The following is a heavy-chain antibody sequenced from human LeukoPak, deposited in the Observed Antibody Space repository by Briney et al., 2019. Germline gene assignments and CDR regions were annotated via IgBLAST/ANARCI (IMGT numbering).Heavy chain of an antibody. V-gene: IGHV4-34*01. Sequence: KPSETLSLTCAVYGGSFSGYYWSWIRQPPRKGLELIGEINHSGSTNHNPSLKSRVTISVDTSKNQFSLKLSSVTAADTAVYYCARAVRQWLVRIDYWGQGTLVTVSS. J-gene: IGHJ4*02. D-gene: IGHD6-19*01. CDR2: INHSGST. CDR3: ARAVRQWLVRIDY. CDR1: GGSFSGYY.